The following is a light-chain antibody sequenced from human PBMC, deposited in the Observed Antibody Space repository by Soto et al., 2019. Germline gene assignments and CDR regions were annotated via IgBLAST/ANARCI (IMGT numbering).Light chain of an antibody. CDR3: QQYNTYSSLT. Sequence: DIQMTQSPSSLSASVGDRVTITCRASQGISSYLAWYQQKPGKAPKLLIYAASTLQSGVPSRFSGSGYGTEFTLTISSLQPDDFATYYCQQYNTYSSLTFGGGTKVDIK. J-gene: IGKJ4*01. V-gene: IGKV1-9*01. CDR2: AAS. CDR1: QGISSY.